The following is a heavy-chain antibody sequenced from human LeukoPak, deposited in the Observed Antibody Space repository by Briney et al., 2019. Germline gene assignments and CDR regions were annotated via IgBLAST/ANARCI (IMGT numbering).Heavy chain of an antibody. D-gene: IGHD1-26*01. J-gene: IGHJ6*02. CDR3: AGQVGARIRYYYTSGLDV. Sequence: SQTLSLTCTVSGASVSSFYWNWIRQPPGKGLEWIGSMYYSGTTNYDPSFKSRVTISLDTSQNEFSLRLKSLTAADKAVYYCAGQVGARIRYYYTSGLDVWGQGTTVAVSS. CDR1: GASVSSFY. V-gene: IGHV4-59*02. CDR2: MYYSGTT.